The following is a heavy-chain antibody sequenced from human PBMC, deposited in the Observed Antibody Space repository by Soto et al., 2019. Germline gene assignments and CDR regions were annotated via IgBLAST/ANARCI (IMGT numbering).Heavy chain of an antibody. CDR1: GFTFSSYA. J-gene: IGHJ4*02. CDR2: ISGSGGST. V-gene: IGHV3-23*01. CDR3: AKDLLIGYYYDSSGFSPPDY. Sequence: GGSLRLSCAASGFTFSSYAMSWVRQAPGKGLEWVSAISGSGGSTYYADSVKGRFTISRDNSKNTLYLQMNSLRAEDTAVYYCAKDLLIGYYYDSSGFSPPDYWGQGTLVTVSS. D-gene: IGHD3-22*01.